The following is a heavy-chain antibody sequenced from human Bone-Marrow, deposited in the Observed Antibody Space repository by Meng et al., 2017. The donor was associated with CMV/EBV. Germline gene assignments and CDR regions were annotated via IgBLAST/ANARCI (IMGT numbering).Heavy chain of an antibody. CDR2: IRFDATTK. Sequence: GGSLRLSCSASGFTFDDYGMHWVRQAPGKGLEWVAFIRFDATTKFYGDSVKGRFTISRDNSKDTLYLQMNSLRAEDTALYYCAKDYVIVGNDAFDIWGQGTMVTVSS. D-gene: IGHD3-22*01. J-gene: IGHJ3*02. V-gene: IGHV3-30*02. CDR1: GFTFDDYG. CDR3: AKDYVIVGNDAFDI.